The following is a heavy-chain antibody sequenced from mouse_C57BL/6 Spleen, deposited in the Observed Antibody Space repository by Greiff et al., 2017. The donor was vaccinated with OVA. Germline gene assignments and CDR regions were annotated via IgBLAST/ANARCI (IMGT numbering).Heavy chain of an antibody. CDR1: GYTFTDYN. V-gene: IGHV1-22*01. Sequence: EVQLVESGPELVKPGASVKMSCKASGYTFTDYNMHWVKQSHGKSLEWIGYINPNNGGTSYNQKFKGKATLTVNKSSSTAYMELRSLTSEDSAVYYCARDDYDRKGYAMDYWGQGTSVTVSS. CDR2: INPNNGGT. CDR3: ARDDYDRKGYAMDY. J-gene: IGHJ4*01. D-gene: IGHD2-4*01.